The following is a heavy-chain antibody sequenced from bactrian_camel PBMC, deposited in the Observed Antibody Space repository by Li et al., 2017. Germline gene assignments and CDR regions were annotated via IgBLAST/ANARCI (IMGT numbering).Heavy chain of an antibody. J-gene: IGHJ6*01. Sequence: VQLVESGGGSVQAGGSLRLSCAASGSLYRSRYMGWFRQISGKEREGLATIDSRGITAYADSVKGRFTISKDNVLNILYLQMDNLKPEDSATYRCAASWDVTAREALGSIASPEFGYWGEGTQVTVS. CDR3: AASWDVTAREALGSIASPEFGY. D-gene: IGHD3*01. V-gene: IGHV3S53*01. CDR1: GSLYRSRY. CDR2: IDSRGIT.